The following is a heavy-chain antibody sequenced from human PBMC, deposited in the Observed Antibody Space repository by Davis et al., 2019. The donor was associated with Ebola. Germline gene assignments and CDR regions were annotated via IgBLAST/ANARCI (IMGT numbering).Heavy chain of an antibody. CDR2: IYYSGST. CDR1: DGSISSYY. Sequence: MPGGSLRLSCTVSDGSISSYYWSWIRQPPGKGLEWIGYIYYSGSTNYNPSLKSRVTISVDTSKNQFSLKLSSVTAADTAVYYCARQEYSSSWYINYFDYWGQGTLVTVSS. CDR3: ARQEYSSSWYINYFDY. J-gene: IGHJ4*02. V-gene: IGHV4-59*08. D-gene: IGHD6-13*01.